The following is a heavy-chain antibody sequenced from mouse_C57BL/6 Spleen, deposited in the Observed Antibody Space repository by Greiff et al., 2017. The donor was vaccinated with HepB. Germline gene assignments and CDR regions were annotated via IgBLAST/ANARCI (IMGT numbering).Heavy chain of an antibody. V-gene: IGHV1-82*01. J-gene: IGHJ3*01. CDR2: IYPGDGDT. Sequence: QVQLQQSGPELVKPGASVKISCKASGYAFSSSWMNWVKQRPGKGLEWIGRIYPGDGDTNYNGKFKGKATLTADKSSSTAYMQLSSLTSEDSAVYVCARDGSSPWFAYWGQGTLVTVSA. CDR1: GYAFSSSW. CDR3: ARDGSSPWFAY. D-gene: IGHD1-1*01.